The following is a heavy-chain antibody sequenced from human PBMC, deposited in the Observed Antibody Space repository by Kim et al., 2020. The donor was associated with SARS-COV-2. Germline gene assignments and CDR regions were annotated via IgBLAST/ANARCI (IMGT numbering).Heavy chain of an antibody. CDR2: MNPNSGNT. Sequence: ASVKVSCKASGYTFTSYDINWVRQATGQGLEWMGWMNPNSGNTGYAQKFQGRVTMTRNTSISTAYMELSSLRSEDTAVYYCARLSPTMGLGDHLVPEEIDYWGQGTLVTVSS. CDR1: GYTFTSYD. V-gene: IGHV1-8*01. CDR3: ARLSPTMGLGDHLVPEEIDY. J-gene: IGHJ4*02. D-gene: IGHD3-16*01.